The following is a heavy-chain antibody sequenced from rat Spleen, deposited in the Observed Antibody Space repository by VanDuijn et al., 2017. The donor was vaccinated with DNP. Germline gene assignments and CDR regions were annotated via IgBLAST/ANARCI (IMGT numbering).Heavy chain of an antibody. CDR2: TWSDGDT. V-gene: IGHV2-32*01. J-gene: IGHJ3*01. CDR3: ARSQGYYYDGSYYPFAY. Sequence: QVQLRESGPGLVQPSQTLSLACTVSGFSLTSYTVHWVRQPPGKGLEWMGVTWSDGDTSYNSALKSRLSISRDTSKSQVFLKMDSVQTEDTAMYFCARSQGYYYDGSYYPFAYWGQGILVTVSS. CDR1: GFSLTSYT. D-gene: IGHD1-12*02.